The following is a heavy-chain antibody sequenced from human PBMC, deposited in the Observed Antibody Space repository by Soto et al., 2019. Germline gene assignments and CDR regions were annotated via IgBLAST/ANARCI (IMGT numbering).Heavy chain of an antibody. Sequence: GRSQRLRYTACGCNFGDYAMSWFRQATGKGLEWVGFIRSKAYGGTTEYAASVKGRFTISRDDSKSIAYLQMNSPKTEDTAVYYCTRDRAPFYDFWSGYLHPFDYWGQGTLVTVSS. J-gene: IGHJ4*02. CDR3: TRDRAPFYDFWSGYLHPFDY. D-gene: IGHD3-3*01. CDR1: GCNFGDYA. CDR2: IRSKAYGGTT. V-gene: IGHV3-49*03.